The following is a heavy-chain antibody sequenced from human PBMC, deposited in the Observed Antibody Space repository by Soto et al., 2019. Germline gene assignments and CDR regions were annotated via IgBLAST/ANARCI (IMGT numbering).Heavy chain of an antibody. CDR3: ATFTFGRPFDT. V-gene: IGHV3-23*01. D-gene: IGHD3-16*01. J-gene: IGHJ3*02. CDR2: ISGSGFST. Sequence: QPGGSLRLSCAASGFTFNTYAMSWVRQAPGQGLEWVSAISGSGFSTYYADSVKGRFSISSDSSKNTLFLQMNSLRADDTAVYFCATFTFGRPFDTWGQGTMVTV. CDR1: GFTFNTYA.